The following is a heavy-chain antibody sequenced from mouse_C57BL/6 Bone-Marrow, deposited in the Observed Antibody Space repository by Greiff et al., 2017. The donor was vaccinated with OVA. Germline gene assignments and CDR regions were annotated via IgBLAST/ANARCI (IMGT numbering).Heavy chain of an antibody. CDR2: SRNKANDYTT. J-gene: IGHJ3*01. Sequence: EVHLVESGGGLVQSGRSLRLSCATSGFTFSDFYMEWVRQAPGKGLEWIAASRNKANDYTTAYSASVKGRFIVSRDTSQSILYLQMNALRAEDTAIYYCARDDDGYYVGFAYWGQGTLVTVSA. D-gene: IGHD2-3*01. V-gene: IGHV7-1*01. CDR3: ARDDDGYYVGFAY. CDR1: GFTFSDFY.